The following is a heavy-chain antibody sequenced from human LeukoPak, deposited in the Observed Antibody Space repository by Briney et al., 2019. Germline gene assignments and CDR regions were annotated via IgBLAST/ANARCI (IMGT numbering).Heavy chain of an antibody. V-gene: IGHV3-21*01. CDR2: ISSRSTYI. CDR1: GFTFSSYS. CDR3: ATSMAQDVDAFHI. J-gene: IGHJ3*02. D-gene: IGHD2-21*01. Sequence: GGSLRLSCAASGFTFSSYSMNWVRQAPGKGLEWVSSISSRSTYIYYADSVKGRFTISRDNAKNSLYLQMNDLRAEDTAMFYCATSMAQDVDAFHIWGQGTMVTVSS.